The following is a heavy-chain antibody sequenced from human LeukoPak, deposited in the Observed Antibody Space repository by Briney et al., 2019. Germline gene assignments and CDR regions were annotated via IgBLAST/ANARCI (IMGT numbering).Heavy chain of an antibody. CDR1: GFTFSSYW. Sequence: GGSLRLSCAAPGFTFSSYWMQWVRQAPGKGLVWVSRINTDGSSTTYADSVKGRFTISRDNAKNTLYLQMNSLRAEDTAVYYCATQASVGYWGRGTLVTVSS. V-gene: IGHV3-74*01. D-gene: IGHD1-26*01. J-gene: IGHJ4*02. CDR3: ATQASVGY. CDR2: INTDGSST.